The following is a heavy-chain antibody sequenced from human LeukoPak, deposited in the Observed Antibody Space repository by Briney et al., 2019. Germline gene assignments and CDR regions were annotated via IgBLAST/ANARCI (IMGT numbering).Heavy chain of an antibody. V-gene: IGHV1-69*04. CDR2: IIPILGIA. CDR1: GGTFISYA. Sequence: SVKVSCKASGGTFISYAISWVRQAPGQGLEWMGRIIPILGIANYAQKFQGRVTITADKSTSTAYMELSSLRSEDTAVYYCARPKRVGAFDIWGQGTMVTVSS. CDR3: ARPKRVGAFDI. J-gene: IGHJ3*02.